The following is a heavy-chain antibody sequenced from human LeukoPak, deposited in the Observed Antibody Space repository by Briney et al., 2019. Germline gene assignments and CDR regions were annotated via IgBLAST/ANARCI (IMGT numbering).Heavy chain of an antibody. CDR1: GFTFDDYA. V-gene: IGHV3-43*02. CDR2: ISGDGGST. D-gene: IGHD3-22*01. CDR3: AKDQGRHNYDSSGYSF. J-gene: IGHJ4*02. Sequence: PGGSLRLSCAASGFTFDDYAMHWVRQAPGKGLERVSLISGDGGSTYYADSVKGRFTISRDNSKNSLYLQMNSLRTEDTALYYCAKDQGRHNYDSSGYSFWGQGTLVTVSS.